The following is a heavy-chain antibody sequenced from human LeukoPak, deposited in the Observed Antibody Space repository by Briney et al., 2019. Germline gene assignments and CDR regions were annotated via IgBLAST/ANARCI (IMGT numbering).Heavy chain of an antibody. CDR1: GYTFTGYY. J-gene: IGHJ4*02. CDR3: ARGGYHIAAALSCDY. D-gene: IGHD6-13*01. V-gene: IGHV1-2*02. Sequence: ASVKVSCKASGYTFTGYYMHWVRQAPGQGLEWMGWINPNSGGTNYAQKFQGRVTITRDTSASTGYMELSSLRSEDTAVYYCARGGYHIAAALSCDYWGQGTLVTVS. CDR2: INPNSGGT.